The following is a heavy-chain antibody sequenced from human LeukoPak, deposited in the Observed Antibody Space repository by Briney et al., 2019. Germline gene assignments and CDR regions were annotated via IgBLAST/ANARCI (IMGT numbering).Heavy chain of an antibody. CDR1: GYTFTSYY. Sequence: SVKVSCKASGYTFTSYYMHWVRQAPGQGLEWMVRIIPIYGITNYAQKFQGRVTITTDESTSTAYMDLRSLRSEDTAVYFCASPTYYDFWSGYHQFDNWGQGTLVTVSS. CDR3: ASPTYYDFWSGYHQFDN. J-gene: IGHJ4*02. D-gene: IGHD3-3*01. CDR2: IIPIYGIT. V-gene: IGHV1-69*05.